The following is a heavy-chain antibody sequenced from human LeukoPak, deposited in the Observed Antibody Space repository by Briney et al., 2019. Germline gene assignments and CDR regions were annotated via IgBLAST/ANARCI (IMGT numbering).Heavy chain of an antibody. Sequence: GGSLRLSCAASGFTFSSYSMNWVRQAPGKGLEWVSSISSSSSYIYYADSVKGRFTISRDNAKNSLYLQMNSLRAEDTAVYYCARDGCSSTSCYPDAQYYYYYYMDVWGKGTTVTVSS. J-gene: IGHJ6*03. CDR3: ARDGCSSTSCYPDAQYYYYYYMDV. V-gene: IGHV3-21*01. D-gene: IGHD2-2*01. CDR2: ISSSSSYI. CDR1: GFTFSSYS.